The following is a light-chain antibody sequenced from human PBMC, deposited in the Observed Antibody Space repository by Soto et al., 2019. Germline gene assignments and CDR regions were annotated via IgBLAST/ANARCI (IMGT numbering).Light chain of an antibody. CDR1: SGHSSYA. V-gene: IGLV4-69*01. J-gene: IGLJ2*01. CDR3: QTWGTGIHVV. Sequence: QSVLTQSPSASASLGASVKLTCTLSSGHSSYAIAWHQQQPEKGPRYLMKLDSDGSHTKGDAIPDRFSGASSGAESYLTISSLQSEDEADYNCQTWGTGIHVVFGGGTKLTVL. CDR2: LDSDGSH.